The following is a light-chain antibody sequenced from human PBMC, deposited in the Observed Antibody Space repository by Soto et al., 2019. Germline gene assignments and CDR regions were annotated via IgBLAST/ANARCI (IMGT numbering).Light chain of an antibody. Sequence: EIVITQSPPTLSVSPGERATLSCRASQSVSSNLAWYQQKPGQAPRLLIYGASTRATGIPARFSGSGSGTDFTLTISSLQSEDFAVYYCQQYNNWPWTFGQGTKVDIK. CDR3: QQYNNWPWT. CDR1: QSVSSN. J-gene: IGKJ1*01. CDR2: GAS. V-gene: IGKV3-15*01.